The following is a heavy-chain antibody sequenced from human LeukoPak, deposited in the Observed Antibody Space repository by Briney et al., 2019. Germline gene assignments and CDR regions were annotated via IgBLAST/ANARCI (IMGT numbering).Heavy chain of an antibody. CDR2: ISYSGST. V-gene: IGHV4-59*01. Sequence: SETLSLTCTVSGGSINSYYWSWIRQPPGKGLEWIGYISYSGSTSYNPSLKSRVTISVDTSKNQFSLKLTSANAADTAVYYCARDGDTAMILFAFDIWGQGTMVTVSS. CDR1: GGSINSYY. D-gene: IGHD5-18*01. J-gene: IGHJ3*02. CDR3: ARDGDTAMILFAFDI.